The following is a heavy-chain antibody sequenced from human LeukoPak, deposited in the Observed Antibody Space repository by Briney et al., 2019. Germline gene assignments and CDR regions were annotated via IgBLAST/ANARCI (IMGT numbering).Heavy chain of an antibody. V-gene: IGHV1-2*02. J-gene: IGHJ5*02. CDR1: GYTFTGYY. CDR3: ARDRAYCSSTSCYQNWFDP. Sequence: ASVKVSCKASGYTFTGYYIHWVRQAPGQALDWMGWINPNSGGTNYAQKFQGRVTMTRDTSISTAYMELSRLRSDDTAVYYCARDRAYCSSTSCYQNWFDPWGQGTLVTVSS. CDR2: INPNSGGT. D-gene: IGHD2-2*01.